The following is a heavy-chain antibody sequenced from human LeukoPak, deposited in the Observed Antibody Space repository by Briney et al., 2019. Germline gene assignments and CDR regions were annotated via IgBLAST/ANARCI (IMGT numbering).Heavy chain of an antibody. J-gene: IGHJ4*02. CDR3: AKLYGIRYYDSSGYPDY. D-gene: IGHD3-22*01. V-gene: IGHV3-23*01. Sequence: GGSLRLSCAASGFTFSGYSMNWVRQAPGKGLEWVSAISGSGGSTYYADSVKGRFTISRDNSKNTLYLQMNSLRAEDTAVYYCAKLYGIRYYDSSGYPDYWGQGTLVTVSS. CDR2: ISGSGGST. CDR1: GFTFSGYS.